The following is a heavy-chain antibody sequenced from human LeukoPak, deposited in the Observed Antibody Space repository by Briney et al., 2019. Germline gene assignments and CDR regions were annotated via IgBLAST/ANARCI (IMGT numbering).Heavy chain of an antibody. J-gene: IGHJ4*02. D-gene: IGHD3-22*01. CDR3: ARAKNDYDSSGFASFDY. Sequence: GGSLRLSCAASGFTLSNYWVHWVRHAPGEGLVWVSRINEPGTWPTYEDSVRGRFTISRDNSKNTLYLQMNSLRAEDTAVYYCARAKNDYDSSGFASFDYWGQGALVTVSS. CDR1: GFTLSNYW. CDR2: INEPGTWP. V-gene: IGHV3-74*03.